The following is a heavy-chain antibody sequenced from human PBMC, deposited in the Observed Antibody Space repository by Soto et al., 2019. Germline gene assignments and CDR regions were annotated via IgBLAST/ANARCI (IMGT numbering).Heavy chain of an antibody. Sequence: GGSLRLSCAASGFTFSSYGMHWVRKAPGKGLEWVAVISYDGSNKYYADSVKGRFTISRDNSKNTLYLQMNSLRAEDTAVYYCAKEGSEWELLGGSYFDYWGQGTLVTVSS. CDR3: AKEGSEWELLGGSYFDY. J-gene: IGHJ4*02. D-gene: IGHD1-26*01. CDR1: GFTFSSYG. CDR2: ISYDGSNK. V-gene: IGHV3-30*18.